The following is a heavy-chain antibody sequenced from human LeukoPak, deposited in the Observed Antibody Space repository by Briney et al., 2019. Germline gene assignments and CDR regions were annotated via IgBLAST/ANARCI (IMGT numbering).Heavy chain of an antibody. CDR2: ISYDGSNK. J-gene: IGHJ4*02. CDR1: GFTFSSYA. CDR3: ARDRWELQNFDY. D-gene: IGHD1-26*01. V-gene: IGHV3-30-3*01. Sequence: GGSLRLSCAASGFTFSSYAMHWVRQAPGKGLEWVAVISYDGSNKCYADSVKGRFTISRDNSKNTLYLQMNSLRAEDTAVYYCARDRWELQNFDYWGQGTLVTVSS.